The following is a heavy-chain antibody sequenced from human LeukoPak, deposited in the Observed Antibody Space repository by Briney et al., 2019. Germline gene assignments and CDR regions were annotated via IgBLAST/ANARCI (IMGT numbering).Heavy chain of an antibody. CDR1: GGTFSSYA. CDR2: IIPILGIA. Sequence: ASVKVSCKASGGTFSSYAISWVRQAPGQGLEWMGRIIPILGIANYAQKFQGRVTITADKSTSTAYMELSSLRSEDTAVYYCARVSTTMVRGVEYYFDYWGQGTLVTVSS. V-gene: IGHV1-69*04. CDR3: ARVSTTMVRGVEYYFDY. D-gene: IGHD3-10*01. J-gene: IGHJ4*02.